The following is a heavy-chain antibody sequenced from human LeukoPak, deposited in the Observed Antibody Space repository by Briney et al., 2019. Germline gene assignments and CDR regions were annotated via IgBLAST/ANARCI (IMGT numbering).Heavy chain of an antibody. Sequence: GASVKVSCKASGYTFTSYGISWVRQAPGQGLEWMGWISAYNGNTNYAQKLQGRVTMTTDTSTSTAYMELSRLRSDDTAVYYCARDNSYFGSVHYYYYGMDVWGQGTTVTVSS. J-gene: IGHJ6*02. CDR3: ARDNSYFGSVHYYYYGMDV. CDR2: ISAYNGNT. V-gene: IGHV1-18*01. CDR1: GYTFTSYG. D-gene: IGHD3-10*01.